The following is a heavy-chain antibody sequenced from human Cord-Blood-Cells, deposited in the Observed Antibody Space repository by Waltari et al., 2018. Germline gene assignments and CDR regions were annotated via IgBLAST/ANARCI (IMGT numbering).Heavy chain of an antibody. J-gene: IGHJ4*02. CDR1: GYTFNGYY. Sequence: QVQLVQSGAEVTKPGASVKVSCKASGYTFNGYYMHLVRHAPGQGLEWMGWINPNSGGTNYAQKFQGRVTMSRDTSISTAYMELSRLRSDDTAVYYCARVVEVDWNPLFDYWGQGTLVTVSS. D-gene: IGHD3-9*01. CDR2: INPNSGGT. CDR3: ARVVEVDWNPLFDY. V-gene: IGHV1-2*02.